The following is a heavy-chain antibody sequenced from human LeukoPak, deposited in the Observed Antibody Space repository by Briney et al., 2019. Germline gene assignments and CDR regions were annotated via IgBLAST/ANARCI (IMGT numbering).Heavy chain of an antibody. CDR3: AREHVYDYRGGHWCDP. D-gene: IGHD5-12*01. J-gene: IGHJ5*02. CDR1: GGSFCVYY. V-gene: IGHV4-34*01. Sequence: SETLSLTCAVYGGSFCVYYWSCIRQPPGQGREGSGEIKHSVSTNYNPSLNSRVTISVDTSKNPFSLKLNSVTAADTAVYYCAREHVYDYRGGHWCDPWGQGTLVTVSS. CDR2: IKHSVST.